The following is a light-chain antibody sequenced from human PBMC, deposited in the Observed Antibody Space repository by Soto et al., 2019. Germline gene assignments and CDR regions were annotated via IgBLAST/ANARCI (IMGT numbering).Light chain of an antibody. CDR1: QSISMW. J-gene: IGKJ4*01. CDR2: KAS. V-gene: IGKV1-5*03. CDR3: QQANSFPLT. Sequence: DIQLTQSPSTLSASVGDRVTITCRASQSISMWLAWYQQKPGKASTLLVYKASTLQSGVPSRFSGSGSGTEFTLTISSLQPDDFATYYCQQANSFPLTFGGGTKVEIK.